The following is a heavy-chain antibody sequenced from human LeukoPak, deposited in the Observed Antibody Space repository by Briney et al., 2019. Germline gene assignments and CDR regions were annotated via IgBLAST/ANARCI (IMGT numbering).Heavy chain of an antibody. CDR1: GFTFSSYW. CDR3: ARGGYSGYNFDY. Sequence: PGGSLRLSCAASGFTFSSYWMHWVRQAPGKGPVWVSRINSDGSSTSYADSVKGRFTISRDNAKNTLYLQMNSLRAEDTAVYYCARGGYSGYNFDYWGQGTLVTVSS. V-gene: IGHV3-74*01. D-gene: IGHD5-12*01. CDR2: INSDGSST. J-gene: IGHJ4*02.